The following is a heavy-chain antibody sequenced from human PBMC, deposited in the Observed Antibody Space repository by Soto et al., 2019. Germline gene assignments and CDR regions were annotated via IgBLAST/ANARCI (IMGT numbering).Heavy chain of an antibody. CDR2: ISSSSSYI. CDR1: GFTFSSYS. D-gene: IGHD5-18*01. Sequence: EVQLVESGGGLVKPGGSLRLSCAASGFTFSSYSMNWVRQAPGKGLEWVSSISSSSSYIYYADSVKGRFTISRDNAKNSLYLQMNSLRAEDTAVYYCASHNTAMAAFIDYWGQGTLVTVSS. CDR3: ASHNTAMAAFIDY. J-gene: IGHJ4*02. V-gene: IGHV3-21*01.